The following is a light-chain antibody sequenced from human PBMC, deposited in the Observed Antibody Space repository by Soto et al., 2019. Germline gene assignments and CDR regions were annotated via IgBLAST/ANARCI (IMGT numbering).Light chain of an antibody. V-gene: IGKV1-9*01. J-gene: IGKJ1*01. Sequence: IQLIQSPSSLSASVGDRVTMTCRASQGISSYLAWFQQKPWKAPKLLIYAASTLQSGVPSRFSGSGSGTDVTLTISRLQPEDFATYYCQQVNSYPRTFGQGTKGEIK. CDR1: QGISSY. CDR2: AAS. CDR3: QQVNSYPRT.